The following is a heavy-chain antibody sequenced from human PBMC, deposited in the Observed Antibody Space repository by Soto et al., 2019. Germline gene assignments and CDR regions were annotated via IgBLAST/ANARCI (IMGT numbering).Heavy chain of an antibody. J-gene: IGHJ4*02. Sequence: QVQLVESGGGVVQPGRSLRLSCAASGFTFGNYGMHWVRQAPGKGLEWVADISYDGGNKDYAESVKGRFSISRDNSKNTLYLQINSLREEDTAVYYCAKEFSQRWLHPRVCDDWGQGTLVTVSS. CDR2: ISYDGGNK. D-gene: IGHD5-12*01. CDR3: AKEFSQRWLHPRVCDD. CDR1: GFTFGNYG. V-gene: IGHV3-30*18.